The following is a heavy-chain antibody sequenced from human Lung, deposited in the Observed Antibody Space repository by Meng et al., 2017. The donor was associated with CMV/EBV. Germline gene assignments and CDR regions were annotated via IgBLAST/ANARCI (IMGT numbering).Heavy chain of an antibody. CDR2: IYYSGST. J-gene: IGHJ5*02. D-gene: IGHD2-2*01. Sequence: SETLSLXXTVSGGSISSSSYYWGSIRQPPGKGLEWIGSIYYSGSTYYNPSLKSRVTISVVTSKNQFSLKLSSVTAADTDVYYCARGEGYQLLLAGPWSQGTLVXVSS. CDR3: ARGEGYQLLLAGP. V-gene: IGHV4-39*07. CDR1: GGSISSSSYY.